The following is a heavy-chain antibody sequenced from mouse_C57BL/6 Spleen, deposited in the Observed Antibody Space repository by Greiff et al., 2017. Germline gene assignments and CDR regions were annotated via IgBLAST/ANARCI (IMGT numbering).Heavy chain of an antibody. D-gene: IGHD1-3*01. CDR2: ISNGGGST. CDR1: GFTFSDYY. V-gene: IGHV5-12*01. CDR3: ARHNSEDAMDY. J-gene: IGHJ4*01. Sequence: EVMLVESGGGLVQPGGSLKLSCAASGFTFSDYYMYWVRQTPEKRLEWVAYISNGGGSTNSPYTVTGRFTIARYNAKNTLYLQMRRLKSEDTAMYDCARHNSEDAMDYWGQGTSVTVSS.